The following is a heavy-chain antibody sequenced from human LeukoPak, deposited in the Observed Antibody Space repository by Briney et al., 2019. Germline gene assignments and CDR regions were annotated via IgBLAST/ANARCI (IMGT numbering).Heavy chain of an antibody. J-gene: IGHJ4*02. CDR3: AKDPNCSSTSCYESLLEYYFDY. Sequence: SETLSLTCAVYGGSFSGYYWSWIRQPPGKGLEWIGEINHSGSTNYNPSLKSRVTISVDTSKNQFSLKLSSVTAEDTAVYYCAKDPNCSSTSCYESLLEYYFDYWGQGTLVTVSS. CDR2: INHSGST. D-gene: IGHD2-2*01. CDR1: GGSFSGYY. V-gene: IGHV4-34*01.